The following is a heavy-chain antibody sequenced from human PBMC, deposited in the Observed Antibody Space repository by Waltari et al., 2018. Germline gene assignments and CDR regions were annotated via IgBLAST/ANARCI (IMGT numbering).Heavy chain of an antibody. J-gene: IGHJ4*02. CDR2: IKDDGGEK. Sequence: EVQLVESGGGLVQPGGSLRLSCAASGFTFSPYWMTWVRQAPGKGLEWVANIKDDGGEKYYVDSVKGRFTISRDNTKNSLYLQMNSLRAEDTAVYYCARAPYYDFGDYWGQGTLVTVSS. V-gene: IGHV3-7*01. D-gene: IGHD3-3*01. CDR1: GFTFSPYW. CDR3: ARAPYYDFGDY.